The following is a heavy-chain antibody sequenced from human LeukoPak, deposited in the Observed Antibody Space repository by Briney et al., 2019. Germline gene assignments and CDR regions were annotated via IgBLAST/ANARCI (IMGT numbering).Heavy chain of an antibody. CDR1: GFTFSSYA. CDR3: AKGEFGRGWPN. CDR2: ISNNGVNR. D-gene: IGHD6-19*01. J-gene: IGHJ4*02. V-gene: IGHV3-23*01. Sequence: GGSLRLSCAASGFTFSSYALNWVRQAPRKGLEWVSGISNNGVNRNYADSVKGRFTISRDNSKNTLYLQMKSLRAEDTAVYYCAKGEFGRGWPNWGQGTLVTVSS.